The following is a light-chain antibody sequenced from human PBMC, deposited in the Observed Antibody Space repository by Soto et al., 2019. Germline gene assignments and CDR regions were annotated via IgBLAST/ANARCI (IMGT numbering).Light chain of an antibody. CDR1: SGHSSYI. V-gene: IGLV4-60*02. J-gene: IGLJ3*02. CDR3: ETWDSNTHTV. CDR2: LEGSGSY. Sequence: QLVLTQSSSASASLGSSVKLTCTLSSGHSSYIIAWHQQQPGKAPRYLMKLEGSGSYNKGSGVPDCFSGSSSGADRYLTISNLQFEDEADYYCETWDSNTHTVFGGGTQLTVL.